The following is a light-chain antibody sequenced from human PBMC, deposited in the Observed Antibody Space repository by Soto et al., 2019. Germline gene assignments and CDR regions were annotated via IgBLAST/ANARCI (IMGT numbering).Light chain of an antibody. V-gene: IGKV3-15*01. CDR2: EAS. CDR1: QSVRHK. Sequence: IVMTQSPATLSVSPGEGVTLSCRASQSVRHKLAWYQQRPGQGPRLLIFEASTRAPGVSDRFSGGGSGTDFTLTISSLQSAASAVYCCQQYDTWPPITFGGGTKLEIK. J-gene: IGKJ4*01. CDR3: QQYDTWPPIT.